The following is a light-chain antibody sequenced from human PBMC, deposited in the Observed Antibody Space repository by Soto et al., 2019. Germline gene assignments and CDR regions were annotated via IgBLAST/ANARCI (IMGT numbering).Light chain of an antibody. J-gene: IGKJ1*01. CDR3: QRYGSSPT. CDR2: GAA. Sequence: EILLTQSPGTLSLSPGERATLSCRASQTISSDYLAWYQQKPGQAPRLLIFGAATRAADIPDRFSGSGSGTDFTLTISRLEPEDFAVYYCQRYGSSPTFGQETKVDIK. V-gene: IGKV3-20*01. CDR1: QTISSDY.